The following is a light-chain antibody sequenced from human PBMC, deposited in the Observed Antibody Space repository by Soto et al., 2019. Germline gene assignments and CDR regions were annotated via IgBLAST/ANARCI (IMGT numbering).Light chain of an antibody. Sequence: IQLTQSPSSLSASVGDSVTITCRASQDVSSYLAWYQQRPGTAPSLLIHGISRLQSGVPSRCSGSGSGTHFTLAIRGLQPEDFATYFCQQLNSYPLTFGGGTRVDI. CDR2: GIS. V-gene: IGKV1-9*01. CDR1: QDVSSY. CDR3: QQLNSYPLT. J-gene: IGKJ4*01.